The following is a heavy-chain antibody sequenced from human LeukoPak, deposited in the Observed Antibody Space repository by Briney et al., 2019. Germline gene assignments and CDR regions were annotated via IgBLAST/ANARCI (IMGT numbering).Heavy chain of an antibody. D-gene: IGHD6-13*01. CDR1: GFTFSSYG. Sequence: PGGSLRLSCAASGFTFSSYGMHWVRQAPGKGLEWVAFIRYDGSNKYYADSVKGRFTISRDNSKNTLYLQMNRLRAEDTAVYYCARDDSVYRIAAAGTNYWGRGTLVTVSS. CDR2: IRYDGSNK. CDR3: ARDDSVYRIAAAGTNY. J-gene: IGHJ4*02. V-gene: IGHV3-30*02.